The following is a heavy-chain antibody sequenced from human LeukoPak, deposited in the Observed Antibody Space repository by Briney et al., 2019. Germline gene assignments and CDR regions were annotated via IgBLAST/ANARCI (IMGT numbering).Heavy chain of an antibody. CDR1: GYTFTSYY. Sequence: ASVKVSCKASGYTFTSYYMHWVRQAPGQGLEWMGIINPSGGSTSYAQKFQGRVTMTRDTSTSTVYMELSSLRSEDTAVYYCARDGSSGWPDYYYYGMDVWGQGTTVTVSS. CDR2: INPSGGST. V-gene: IGHV1-46*01. CDR3: ARDGSSGWPDYYYYGMDV. D-gene: IGHD6-19*01. J-gene: IGHJ6*02.